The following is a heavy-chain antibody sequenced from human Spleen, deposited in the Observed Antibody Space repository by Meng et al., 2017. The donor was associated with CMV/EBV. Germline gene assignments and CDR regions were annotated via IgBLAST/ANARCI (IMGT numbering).Heavy chain of an antibody. J-gene: IGHJ4*02. V-gene: IGHV4-4*07. CDR2: IYISRST. CDR1: GASISSYC. CDR3: ARVTVEDLIDY. D-gene: IGHD3-3*01. Sequence: QFQLQVSGPGLVKPSETLSLTCHCSGASISSYCWGWSRQPAGKGLELMCRIYISRSTSYNPSLKSRVTITVDKSKNQFSLRLNSGTAADTAVYYCARVTVEDLIDYWGQGTLVTVSS.